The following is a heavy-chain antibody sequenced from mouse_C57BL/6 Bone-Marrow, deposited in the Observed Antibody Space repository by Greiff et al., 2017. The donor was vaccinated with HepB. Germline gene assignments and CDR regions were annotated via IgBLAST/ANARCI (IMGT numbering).Heavy chain of an antibody. CDR2: ISYDGSN. Sequence: EVKLQESGPGLVKPSQSLSLTCSVTGYSITSGYYWHWIRQFPGNKLEWMGYISYDGSNNYNPTLKNRISITRDTFKNQFFLKLNSVTTEDTATSYCAREEGLTGTDFDYWGQGTTLTVSS. D-gene: IGHD4-1*01. CDR3: AREEGLTGTDFDY. J-gene: IGHJ2*01. CDR1: GYSITSGYY. V-gene: IGHV3-6*01.